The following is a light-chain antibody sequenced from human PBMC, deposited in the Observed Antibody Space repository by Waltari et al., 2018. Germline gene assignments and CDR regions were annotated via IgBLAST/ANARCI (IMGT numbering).Light chain of an antibody. CDR2: RDD. CDR3: QSFDSGLSAVL. J-gene: IGLJ2*01. Sequence: QSVLTPPPSVSGAPGQRVTISCTGSNSNIGPGYDVHWYQQLPGSAPKLLIYRDDNRPSGVPGRFSGSKSGTSASLSVTGLRAEDEADYFCQSFDSGLSAVLFGGGTKLTVL. CDR1: NSNIGPGYD. V-gene: IGLV1-40*01.